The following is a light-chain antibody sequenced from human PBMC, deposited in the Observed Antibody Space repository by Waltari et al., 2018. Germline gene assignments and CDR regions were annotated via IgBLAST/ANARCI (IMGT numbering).Light chain of an antibody. CDR2: DTA. J-gene: IGKJ4*01. V-gene: IGKV3D-20*01. Sequence: EIVLTQSPATLSLSPGERATLSCGASQNIGGAYLAWYPQKPGLAPRLLIYDTAIRAAGVPDRFSGSGSGTDFTLTISRLDPEDFALYFCQQYANSPLTLGGGTKVEF. CDR3: QQYANSPLT. CDR1: QNIGGAY.